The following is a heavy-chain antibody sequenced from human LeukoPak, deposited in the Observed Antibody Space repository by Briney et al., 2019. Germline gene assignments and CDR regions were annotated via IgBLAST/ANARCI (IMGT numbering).Heavy chain of an antibody. CDR3: ARGLRLPTRARYYYFYMDV. V-gene: IGHV1-8*03. Sequence: ASVKVSCKASGYTLTSYDINWVRQATGQGLEWMGWMNPNSGNTGYAQKFQGRVTITRNTSISTAYMELSSLRSEDTAVYYCARGLRLPTRARYYYFYMDVWGEGTTVTVSS. CDR2: MNPNSGNT. J-gene: IGHJ6*03. CDR1: GYTLTSYD.